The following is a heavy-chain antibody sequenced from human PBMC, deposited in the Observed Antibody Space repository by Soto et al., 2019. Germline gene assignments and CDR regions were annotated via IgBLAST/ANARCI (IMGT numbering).Heavy chain of an antibody. CDR1: GASISGFY. D-gene: IGHD3-16*01. J-gene: IGHJ5*02. CDR3: VRQAPKPLRHLSHP. CDR2: IYATGTT. V-gene: IGHV4-4*07. Sequence: SATLSLTCTFSGASISGFYWSWIRKSAGKGLEWIGRIYATGTTDYNPSLKSRVMMSVDTSKKQFSLKLRSVTAADTSVYYCVRQAPKPLRHLSHPCGQG.